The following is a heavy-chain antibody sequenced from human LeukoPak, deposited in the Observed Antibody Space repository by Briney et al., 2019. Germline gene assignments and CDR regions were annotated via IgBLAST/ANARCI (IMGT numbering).Heavy chain of an antibody. CDR1: GGSISTYY. D-gene: IGHD4-11*01. V-gene: IGHV4-59*01. Sequence: SETLSLTCTVSGGSISTYYWSWIRKPPGKGLEWIGHIYNGGSTNYSPSLKSRVTISVDTSKNQFSLKLSSVTAADTAVYYCASHTVTTSYFDYWSQGTLVTVSS. CDR2: IYNGGST. J-gene: IGHJ4*02. CDR3: ASHTVTTSYFDY.